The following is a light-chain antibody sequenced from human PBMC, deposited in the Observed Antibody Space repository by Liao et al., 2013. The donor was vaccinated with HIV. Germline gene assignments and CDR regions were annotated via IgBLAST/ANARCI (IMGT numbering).Light chain of an antibody. J-gene: IGLJ1*01. CDR3: QVWDFATNYV. CDR2: YDT. Sequence: SYELSQPSSVSVSPGQTATITCSGEKLGDKFVSWYQQKPGQAPALVIHYDTDRPSGIPDRISGSNSGNTATLTISRVEAGDEADYYCQVWDFATNYVFGTGTKVTVL. V-gene: IGLV3-1*01. CDR1: KLGDKF.